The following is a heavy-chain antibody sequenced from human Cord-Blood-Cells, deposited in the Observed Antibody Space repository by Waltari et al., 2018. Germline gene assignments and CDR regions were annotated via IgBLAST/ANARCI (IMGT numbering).Heavy chain of an antibody. CDR3: TTLSNWGWYFDL. D-gene: IGHD7-27*01. V-gene: IGHV3-73*02. Sequence: EVQLVESGGGLVQPGGSLKLSCAASGFPFSGSAMHWVRQASGKGLEWVGHIRSKANSYATAYAASVKGRFTISRDDSKNTAYLQMNSLKTEDTAVYYCTTLSNWGWYFDLWGRGTLVTVSS. CDR2: IRSKANSYAT. J-gene: IGHJ2*01. CDR1: GFPFSGSA.